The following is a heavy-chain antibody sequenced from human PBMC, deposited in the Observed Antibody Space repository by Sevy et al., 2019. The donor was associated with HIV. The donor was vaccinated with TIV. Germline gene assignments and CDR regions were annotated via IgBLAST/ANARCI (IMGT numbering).Heavy chain of an antibody. J-gene: IGHJ4*02. CDR2: IYYNGNT. CDR3: ARGTRDGYNLYFDS. Sequence: SETLSLTCTVSDGSMSSYYWSWIRQPPGKGLEWIGYIYYNGNTNYNPSLESRVTMSIHTSMKQFSLKLRSVTAADTAMYYCARGTRDGYNLYFDSWGQGTLFTVSS. D-gene: IGHD5-12*01. V-gene: IGHV4-59*01. CDR1: DGSMSSYY.